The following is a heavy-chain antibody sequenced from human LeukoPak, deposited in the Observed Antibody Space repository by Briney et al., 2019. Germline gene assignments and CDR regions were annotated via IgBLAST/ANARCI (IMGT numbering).Heavy chain of an antibody. D-gene: IGHD3-22*01. V-gene: IGHV3-33*01. CDR2: IWYDGSNK. CDR1: GFTFSSYG. CDR3: ARAQYYYDSSGYYYDYYYYGMDV. Sequence: PGRSLRLSCAASGFTFSSYGMHWVRQAPGKGLEWVAVIWYDGSNKYYADSVKGRFTISRDNSKNTLYLQMNSLRAEDTAVYYCARAQYYYDSSGYYYDYYYYGMDVWGQGTTVTVS. J-gene: IGHJ6*02.